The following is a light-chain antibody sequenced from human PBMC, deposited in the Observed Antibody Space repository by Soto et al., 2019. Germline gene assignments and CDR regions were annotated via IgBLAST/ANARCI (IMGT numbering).Light chain of an antibody. CDR3: KQYTNRPLP. CDR2: GAS. J-gene: IGKJ4*01. CDR1: QSVSSN. V-gene: IGKV3-15*01. Sequence: SPAAVSLSQEERATLSCRASQSVSSNLAWYQQKPGQAPRLLIYGASTRATGIPARFSGSGSGTEFTLTISSLQSEDFAVYCSKQYTNRPLPSGGGTK.